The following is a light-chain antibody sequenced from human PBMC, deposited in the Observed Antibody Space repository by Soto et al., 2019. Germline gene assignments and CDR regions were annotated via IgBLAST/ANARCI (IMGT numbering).Light chain of an antibody. V-gene: IGKV3-15*01. CDR2: GAS. Sequence: VMTQSPATLSVSPGERATLSCWASETVATNLAWYQQKPGQAPRLLISGASTRAAGISDRFRGSGSGTEFTLTISSLRSEDFATYYCLQDYNYPWTFGQGTKVEIK. CDR3: LQDYNYPWT. J-gene: IGKJ1*01. CDR1: ETVATN.